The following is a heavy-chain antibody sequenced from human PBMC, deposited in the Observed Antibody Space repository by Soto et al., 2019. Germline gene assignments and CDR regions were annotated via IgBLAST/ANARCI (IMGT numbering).Heavy chain of an antibody. CDR3: ARDHIVGATNFDY. Sequence: EVQLVESGGGLVQPGGSLRLSCAASGFTFSSYWMSWVRQAPGKGLEWVANIKQDGSEKYYVDSVKGRFTISRDNAKNSLYLQMNSLRAEDTAVYYCARDHIVGATNFDYWGQGTLVTVSS. J-gene: IGHJ4*02. CDR2: IKQDGSEK. CDR1: GFTFSSYW. D-gene: IGHD1-26*01. V-gene: IGHV3-7*01.